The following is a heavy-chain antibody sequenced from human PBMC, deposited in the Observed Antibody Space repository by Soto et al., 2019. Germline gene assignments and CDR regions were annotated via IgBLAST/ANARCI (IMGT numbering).Heavy chain of an antibody. CDR2: IRGDGTVT. CDR1: GFTFSVTW. D-gene: IGHD2-21*01. J-gene: IGHJ4*02. V-gene: IGHV3-74*01. CDR3: ARGYYSAPDF. Sequence: GGSLRLSCAASGFTFSVTWMHWVRQVPGKGLVWVSLIRGDGTVTYYADSVKGRFTISRDNAKNTLYLELNSLRFEDTAVYYCARGYYSAPDFWGQGTLVTVSS.